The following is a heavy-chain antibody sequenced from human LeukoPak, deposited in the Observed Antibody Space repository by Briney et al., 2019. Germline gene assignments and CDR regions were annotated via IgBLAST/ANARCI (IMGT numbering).Heavy chain of an antibody. CDR2: ISYDGSNK. Sequence: GGSLRLSCAASGFTFSSYGMHWVRQAPGKGLEWVAVISYDGSNKYYADSVKGRFTISRGNSKNTLYLQMNSLRAEDTAVYYCAKDSEYSSSWYYFDYWDQGTLVTVSS. CDR1: GFTFSSYG. D-gene: IGHD6-13*01. CDR3: AKDSEYSSSWYYFDY. V-gene: IGHV3-30*18. J-gene: IGHJ4*02.